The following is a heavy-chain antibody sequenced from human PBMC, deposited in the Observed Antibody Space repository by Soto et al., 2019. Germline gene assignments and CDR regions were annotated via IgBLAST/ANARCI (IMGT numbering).Heavy chain of an antibody. Sequence: SETLSLTCTVSGGSISSGDYYWSWIRQPPGKGLEWIGYIYYSGSTYYNPSLKSRVTISVDTSKNQFSLKLSSVTAADTAVYYCAKGGAYSSGIQNTWDYWGQGTLVTVSS. V-gene: IGHV4-30-4*01. CDR2: IYYSGST. CDR3: AKGGAYSSGIQNTWDY. CDR1: GGSISSGDYY. J-gene: IGHJ4*02. D-gene: IGHD6-19*01.